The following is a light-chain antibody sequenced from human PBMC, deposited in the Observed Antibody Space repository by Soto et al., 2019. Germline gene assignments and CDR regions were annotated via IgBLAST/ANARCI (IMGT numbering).Light chain of an antibody. CDR3: QQTYDMPTWT. CDR1: QIISNY. CDR2: GAS. Sequence: DIQMTQSPSSVSASVGARVTITCRPSQIISNYLNWYQHKPGKAPRLLIYGASSLHTGVPPRCSGRTSETDFILTISSLQPEASATYFCQQTYDMPTWTFGQGTKVDIK. V-gene: IGKV1-39*01. J-gene: IGKJ1*01.